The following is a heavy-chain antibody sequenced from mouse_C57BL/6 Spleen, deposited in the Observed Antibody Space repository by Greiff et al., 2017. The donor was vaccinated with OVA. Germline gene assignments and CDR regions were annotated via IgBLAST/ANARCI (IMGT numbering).Heavy chain of an antibody. CDR3: ARVSYGNYEYFDV. V-gene: IGHV1-58*01. J-gene: IGHJ1*03. Sequence: EVQLQESGAELVRPGSSVKMSCKTSGYTFTSYGINWVKQRPGQGLEWIGCIYLGNGYTKYNEKFKGKATLTSDTSSSTASMQLSSQTSEDSAIYFCARVSYGNYEYFDVWGTGTTVTVSS. CDR2: IYLGNGYT. CDR1: GYTFTSYG. D-gene: IGHD2-1*01.